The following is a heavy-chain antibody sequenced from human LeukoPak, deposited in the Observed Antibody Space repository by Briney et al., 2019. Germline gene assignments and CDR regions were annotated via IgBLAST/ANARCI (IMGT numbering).Heavy chain of an antibody. CDR1: GFTVSSNY. J-gene: IGHJ6*02. V-gene: IGHV3-66*01. CDR3: TTTSGYSYGYFSYYYGMDV. Sequence: GGSLRLSCAASGFTVSSNYMSWVRQAPGKGLEWVSVIYSGGSTYYADSVKGRFTISRDNSKNTLYLQMNSLKTEDTAVYYCTTTSGYSYGYFSYYYGMDVWGQGTTVTVSS. CDR2: IYSGGST. D-gene: IGHD5-18*01.